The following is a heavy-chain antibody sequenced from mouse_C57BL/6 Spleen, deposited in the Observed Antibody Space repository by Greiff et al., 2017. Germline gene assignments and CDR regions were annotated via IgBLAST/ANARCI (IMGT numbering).Heavy chain of an antibody. Sequence: VQLQQPGAELVMPGASVKLSCKASGYTFTSYWMHWVKQRPGQGLEWIGEIDPSDSYTNYNQKFKGKSTLTVDKSSSTAYMQLSSLTSEDSAVYYCARILHYYGSSYDWYFDVWGTGTTVTVSS. CDR1: GYTFTSYW. V-gene: IGHV1-69*01. D-gene: IGHD1-1*01. J-gene: IGHJ1*03. CDR2: IDPSDSYT. CDR3: ARILHYYGSSYDWYFDV.